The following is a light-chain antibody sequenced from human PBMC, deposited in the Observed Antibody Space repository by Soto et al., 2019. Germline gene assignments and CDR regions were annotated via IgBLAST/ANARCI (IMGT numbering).Light chain of an antibody. CDR2: EVN. V-gene: IGLV2-23*02. J-gene: IGLJ3*02. CDR3: RSYAGGYTWV. Sequence: QSVLTQPASVSGSPGQSITVSCTGTISDVGSYNLVSWYQQHPGRAPKLMIYEVNKRPSGGSNRFSGSKSGNTASLTISVLQADDEADYYCRSYAGGYTWVFGGGTKLTVL. CDR1: ISDVGSYNL.